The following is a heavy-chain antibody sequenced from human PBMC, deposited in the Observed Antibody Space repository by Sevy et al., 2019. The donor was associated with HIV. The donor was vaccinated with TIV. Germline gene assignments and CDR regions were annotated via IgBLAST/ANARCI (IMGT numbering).Heavy chain of an antibody. CDR3: ARGLVKMSSSQLFDY. Sequence: ASVKVSCKASGYSFTSYGISWVRQAPGQGLEWMGWISAYNGYTNYDEKLQGRVTATTDTSTSTAYMELGSLRSDDTAVYYCARGLVKMSSSQLFDYWGQGTLVTVSS. V-gene: IGHV1-18*01. CDR2: ISAYNGYT. D-gene: IGHD1-1*01. CDR1: GYSFTSYG. J-gene: IGHJ4*02.